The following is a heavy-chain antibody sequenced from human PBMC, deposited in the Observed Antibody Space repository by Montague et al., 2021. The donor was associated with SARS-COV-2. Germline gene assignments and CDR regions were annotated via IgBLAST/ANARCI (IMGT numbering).Heavy chain of an antibody. CDR1: GESFSGYY. V-gene: IGHV4-34*01. CDR2: INHSGST. D-gene: IGHD5-12*01. Sequence: SETLSLTCAVYGESFSGYYWSWIRQPPGKGLEWIGEINHSGSTNYNPSLKSRVTISVDTSKNQFSLKLSSVTAADTAVYYCAREVGRGYSGYEGEYWGQGTLVTVSS. J-gene: IGHJ4*02. CDR3: AREVGRGYSGYEGEY.